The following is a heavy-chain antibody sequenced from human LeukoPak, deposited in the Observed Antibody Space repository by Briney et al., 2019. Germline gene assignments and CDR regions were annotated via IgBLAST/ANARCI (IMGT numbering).Heavy chain of an antibody. V-gene: IGHV3-23*01. CDR1: GFTFSSYA. D-gene: IGHD3-10*01. CDR2: ISGSGGST. Sequence: GGSLRLSCAASGFTFSSYAMSWVRQAPGKGLEWVSAISGSGGSTYYADSVKGRFTISRDNSKNTLYLQMNSPRAEDTAVYYCAKDKSPLWFGELLNFQHWGQGTLVTVSS. J-gene: IGHJ1*01. CDR3: AKDKSPLWFGELLNFQH.